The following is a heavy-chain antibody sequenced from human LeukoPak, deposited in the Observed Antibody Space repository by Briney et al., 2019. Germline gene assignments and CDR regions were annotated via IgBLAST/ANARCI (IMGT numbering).Heavy chain of an antibody. CDR3: ARGAAVAGNDY. CDR1: GFTFSSYS. J-gene: IGHJ4*02. Sequence: GGSLRLSCAASGFTFSSYSMNWVRQAPGKGLEWVSSISSSSYIYYSDSVKGRFTISRDNAKNSLYLQMNSLRAEDTAVYYCARGAAVAGNDYWGQGTLVTVSS. D-gene: IGHD6-19*01. CDR2: ISSSSYI. V-gene: IGHV3-21*01.